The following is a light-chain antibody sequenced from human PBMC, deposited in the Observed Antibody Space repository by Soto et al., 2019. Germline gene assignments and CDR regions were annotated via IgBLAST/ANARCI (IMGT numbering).Light chain of an antibody. CDR1: ASASTN. CDR2: GAS. J-gene: IGKJ1*01. CDR3: QQYSIWRT. Sequence: EIVMTQSPATLSPSPGERATLSCRASASASTNLAWSPQKSVQTPSLLTYGASTRATGIPAMFSGSGSGTEFTLTISSLQSDDFAVYYCQQYSIWRTFGQGTKVEIK. V-gene: IGKV3-15*01.